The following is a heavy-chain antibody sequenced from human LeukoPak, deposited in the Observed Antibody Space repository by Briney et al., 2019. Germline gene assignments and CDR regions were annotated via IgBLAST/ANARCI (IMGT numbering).Heavy chain of an antibody. D-gene: IGHD2-15*01. CDR1: GYSFSSYW. V-gene: IGHV5-51*01. CDR3: ARRTLGYCSIGNCYSDY. CDR2: IFPGDSET. J-gene: IGHJ4*02. Sequence: GESLKISCKGSGYSFSSYWIAWVRQMPGKGLEWMGIIFPGDSETRYRPSFQGQVTISVDESINTAYLQWSSLRASDTAIYYCARRTLGYCSIGNCYSDYWGQGTLVTVSS.